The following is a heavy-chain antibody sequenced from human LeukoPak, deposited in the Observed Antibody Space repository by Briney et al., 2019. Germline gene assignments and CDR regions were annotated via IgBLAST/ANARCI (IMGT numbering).Heavy chain of an antibody. CDR3: ARAAEISALDN. V-gene: IGHV3-23*01. CDR2: ITDSGGNT. Sequence: GGSLRLSCAASGXTFSNSAMTWVRQAPGKGLDWVSIITDSGGNTFYADSVKGRFTISRDESKNTLYLQMNSLRADDTAVYYCARAAEISALDNWGQGTLVTVSS. D-gene: IGHD6-13*01. CDR1: GXTFSNSA. J-gene: IGHJ4*02.